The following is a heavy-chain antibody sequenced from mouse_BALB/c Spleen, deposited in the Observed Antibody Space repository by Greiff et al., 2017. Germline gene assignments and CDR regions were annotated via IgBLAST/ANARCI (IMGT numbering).Heavy chain of an antibody. D-gene: IGHD1-1*01. Sequence: VQLQESGPGLVAPSQSLSITCTVSGFSLTGYGVNWVRQPPGKGLEWLGMIWGDGSTDYNSALKSRLRISKDNSKSQVFLKMNSLQTDDTARYYCARDRGELRAFDYWGQGTTLTVSS. CDR3: ARDRGELRAFDY. CDR1: GFSLTGYG. CDR2: IWGDGST. V-gene: IGHV2-6-7*02. J-gene: IGHJ2*01.